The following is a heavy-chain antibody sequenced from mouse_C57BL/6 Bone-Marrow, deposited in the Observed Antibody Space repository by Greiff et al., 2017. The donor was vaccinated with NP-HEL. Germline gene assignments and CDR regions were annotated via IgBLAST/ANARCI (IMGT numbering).Heavy chain of an antibody. CDR2: IDPETGGT. CDR1: GYTFTDYE. CDR3: TRDGYYGNPYAMDY. Sequence: VQLQQSGAELVRPGASVTLSCKASGYTFTDYEMHWVKQTPVHGLEWIGAIDPETGGTAYNQKFKGKAILTADKSSSTAYMELRSLTSEDSAVYYCTRDGYYGNPYAMDYWGQGTSVTVSS. J-gene: IGHJ4*01. D-gene: IGHD2-1*01. V-gene: IGHV1-15*01.